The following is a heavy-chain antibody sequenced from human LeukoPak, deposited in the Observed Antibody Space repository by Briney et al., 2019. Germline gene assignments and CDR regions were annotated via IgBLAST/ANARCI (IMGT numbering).Heavy chain of an antibody. CDR3: ATYCSTSSCPLRAFDI. J-gene: IGHJ3*02. V-gene: IGHV4-39*01. D-gene: IGHD2-2*01. Sequence: SETLSLTCTVSGGSISSTICYWGWIRQPPGKGLEWIGKIYYSGTIYYNPTLESRVTISVDTSKNQFSLKLSSVTAADTAVYYCATYCSTSSCPLRAFDIWGQGTMVTVSS. CDR1: GGSISSTICY. CDR2: IYYSGTI.